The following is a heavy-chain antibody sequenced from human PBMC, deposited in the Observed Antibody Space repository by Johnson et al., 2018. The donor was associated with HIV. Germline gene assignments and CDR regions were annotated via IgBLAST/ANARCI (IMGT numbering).Heavy chain of an antibody. J-gene: IGHJ3*02. V-gene: IGHV3-11*04. CDR3: ARRGDCGGDCYPDGFDI. CDR1: GFTFSDYY. Sequence: QEQLVESGGGLVQPGGSLRLSCAASGFTFSDYYMSWIRQAPGTGLVWVSYISSSGTTIYYADSVKARFTISRDNAKNSLSQQMNSLRAEDTAVYYCARRGDCGGDCYPDGFDIWGQGTMVTVSS. CDR2: ISSSGTTI. D-gene: IGHD2-21*02.